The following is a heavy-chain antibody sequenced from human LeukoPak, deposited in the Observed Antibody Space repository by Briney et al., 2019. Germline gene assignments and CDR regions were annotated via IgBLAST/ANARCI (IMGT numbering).Heavy chain of an antibody. Sequence: PGGSLRLSCAASGFTFSSYSMNWVRQAPGKGLEWVSSISSSSSYIYYADSVKGRFTISRDNAKNSLYLQMNSLRAEDTAVYYCARESSSSLYYMDVWGKGTTVTVSS. CDR1: GFTFSSYS. V-gene: IGHV3-21*01. CDR2: ISSSSSYI. CDR3: ARESSSSLYYMDV. D-gene: IGHD6-13*01. J-gene: IGHJ6*03.